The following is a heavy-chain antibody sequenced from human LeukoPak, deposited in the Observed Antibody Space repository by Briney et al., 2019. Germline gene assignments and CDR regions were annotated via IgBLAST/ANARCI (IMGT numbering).Heavy chain of an antibody. Sequence: GGSLRLSCAASGFTFDDYAMHWVRQAPGKGLEWVSGISWNSGSIGYADSVKGRFTISRDNAKNSLYLQMNSLRAEDTALYYCAKDMSFGANYDSSGYPLPYYYYGMDVWGQGTTVTVSS. CDR1: GFTFDDYA. CDR2: ISWNSGSI. V-gene: IGHV3-9*01. CDR3: AKDMSFGANYDSSGYPLPYYYYGMDV. J-gene: IGHJ6*02. D-gene: IGHD3-22*01.